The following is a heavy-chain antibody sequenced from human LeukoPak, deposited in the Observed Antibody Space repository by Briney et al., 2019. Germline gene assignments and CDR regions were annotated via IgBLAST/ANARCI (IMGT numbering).Heavy chain of an antibody. CDR3: ARDFRAEFDY. V-gene: IGHV1-24*01. Sequence: ASVKVSCKVSGYTLTELSIHWVRQAPGKGLEGMGGFDPEDGEAIYAQKFQCRVTMTQDTSTDTAYMELSSLRSEDKDVYYCARDFRAEFDYWGQGTLVTVSS. J-gene: IGHJ4*02. CDR1: GYTLTELS. CDR2: FDPEDGEA.